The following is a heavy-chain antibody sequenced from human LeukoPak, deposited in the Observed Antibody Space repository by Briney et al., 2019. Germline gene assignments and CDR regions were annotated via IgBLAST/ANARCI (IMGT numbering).Heavy chain of an antibody. CDR3: ARHARRSFYGDHLGFDY. Sequence: SETLSLTCTVSGASIDTRNSYWGWIRQPPGRGLEWIGTIYHSGTTYYGPSLESRVSISVDTSKNQFSVKLNSVSAADTAVYYCARHARRSFYGDHLGFDYWGQGILVIVSS. CDR2: IYHSGTT. V-gene: IGHV4-39*01. D-gene: IGHD4-17*01. CDR1: GASIDTRNSY. J-gene: IGHJ4*02.